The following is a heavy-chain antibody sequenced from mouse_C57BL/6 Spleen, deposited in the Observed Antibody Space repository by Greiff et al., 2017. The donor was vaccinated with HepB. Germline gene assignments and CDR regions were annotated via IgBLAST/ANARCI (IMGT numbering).Heavy chain of an antibody. CDR2: IYPGNSDT. Sequence: VKLQQSGTVLARPGASVKMSCKTSGYTFTSYWMHWVKQRPGQGLEWIGAIYPGNSDTSYNQKFKGKAKLTAVTSASTAYMELSSLTNEDSAVYYCSITTVGYFDYWGQGTTLTVSS. CDR1: GYTFTSYW. V-gene: IGHV1-5*01. J-gene: IGHJ2*01. CDR3: SITTVGYFDY. D-gene: IGHD1-1*01.